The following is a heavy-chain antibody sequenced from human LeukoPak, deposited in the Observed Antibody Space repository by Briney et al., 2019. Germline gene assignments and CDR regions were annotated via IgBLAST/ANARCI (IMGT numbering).Heavy chain of an antibody. CDR2: IYYSGST. CDR1: GGSISSGGYY. Sequence: SETLSLTCTVSGGSISSGGYYWSWIRQHPGKGLEWIGYIYYSGSTYYNPSLKSRVTISVDTSKNQFSLKLSSVTAADTAVYYCARGARALCSSTSCYGVLRYFDLWGRGPWSLSPQ. D-gene: IGHD2-2*01. J-gene: IGHJ2*01. CDR3: ARGARALCSSTSCYGVLRYFDL. V-gene: IGHV4-31*03.